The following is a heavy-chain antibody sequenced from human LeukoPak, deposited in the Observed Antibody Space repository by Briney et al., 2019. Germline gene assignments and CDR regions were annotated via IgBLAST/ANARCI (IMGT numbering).Heavy chain of an antibody. CDR3: AKDYYGSGSYYGPHDY. CDR1: GFTFSSYG. CDR2: ISYDGSNK. D-gene: IGHD3-10*01. J-gene: IGHJ4*02. Sequence: GGFLRLSCAASGFTFSSYGMHWVRQAPGKGLEWVAVISYDGSNKYYADSVKGRFTISRDNSKNTLYLQMNSLRAEDTAVYYCAKDYYGSGSYYGPHDYWGQGTLVTVSS. V-gene: IGHV3-30*18.